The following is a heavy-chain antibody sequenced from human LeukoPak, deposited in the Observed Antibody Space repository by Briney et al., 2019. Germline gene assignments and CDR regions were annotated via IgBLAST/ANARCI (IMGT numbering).Heavy chain of an antibody. J-gene: IGHJ4*02. CDR1: GGTFSSYA. D-gene: IGHD3-10*01. CDR3: ARDRGVRGVPDY. CDR2: IIPILGIA. Sequence: ASVKVSCKASGGTFSSYAISWVRQAPGQGLEWMGRIIPILGIANYAQKFQGRVTITADKSTSTAYMELRSLRSDDTAVYYCARDRGVRGVPDYWGQGTLVTVSS. V-gene: IGHV1-69*04.